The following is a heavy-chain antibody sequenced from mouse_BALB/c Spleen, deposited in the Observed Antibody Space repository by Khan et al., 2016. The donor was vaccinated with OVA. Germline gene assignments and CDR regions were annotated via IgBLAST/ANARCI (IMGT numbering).Heavy chain of an antibody. CDR3: AKNYRYDVYFDY. CDR2: IYPYNDDT. V-gene: IGHV1S136*01. J-gene: IGHJ2*01. Sequence: IQLVQSGPELVKPGASVKMSCKASGYTFTSYVMHWLRQKSGQGLEWIGYIYPYNDDTKYNEKFKGKATLPSDKSSSTAYMELSSLTSEDSAVYYCAKNYRYDVYFDYWGQGTTLTVSS. D-gene: IGHD2-14*01. CDR1: GYTFTSYV.